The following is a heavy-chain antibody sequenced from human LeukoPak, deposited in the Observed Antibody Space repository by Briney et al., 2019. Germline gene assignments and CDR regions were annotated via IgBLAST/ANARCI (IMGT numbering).Heavy chain of an antibody. Sequence: GGSLRLSCAASGIIVRNNYMTWVRQAPGKGLEWVSVIYNGGSIYYGDSVKGRFTISADNSRNMVYLQMSGLRAEDTAVYYCARTGGGNSGPFDYWGQGTLVTVSS. J-gene: IGHJ4*02. CDR3: ARTGGGNSGPFDY. CDR2: IYNGGSI. CDR1: GIIVRNNY. D-gene: IGHD4-23*01. V-gene: IGHV3-53*01.